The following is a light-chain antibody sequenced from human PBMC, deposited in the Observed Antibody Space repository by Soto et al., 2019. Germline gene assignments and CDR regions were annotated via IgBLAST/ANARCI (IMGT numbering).Light chain of an antibody. J-gene: IGKJ1*01. CDR1: QSISSSY. CDR3: QQYGSSPPWT. V-gene: IGKV3-20*01. Sequence: EIVLTQSPGTLSLSPGERATLSCRASQSISSSYLAWYQQKPGQAPRLLIYGASTRATGIPDRFSGSGSGTDFTLTISTLEPEDFAVYSCQQYGSSPPWTFGQGTKVEIK. CDR2: GAS.